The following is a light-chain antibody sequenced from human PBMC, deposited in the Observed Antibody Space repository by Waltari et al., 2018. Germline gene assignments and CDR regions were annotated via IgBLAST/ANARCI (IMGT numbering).Light chain of an antibody. Sequence: QSVLTQPPSASGTPGQKVTMSCSGGRSDLGTNYVYLYQQLPGTTPKLLIYRNTQRPSGVPDRISASKSGTSASLAISGLRSEDEAIYYCASWDDRLGGVLFGGGTKLTVL. CDR2: RNT. J-gene: IGLJ2*01. CDR1: RSDLGTNY. CDR3: ASWDDRLGGVL. V-gene: IGLV1-47*01.